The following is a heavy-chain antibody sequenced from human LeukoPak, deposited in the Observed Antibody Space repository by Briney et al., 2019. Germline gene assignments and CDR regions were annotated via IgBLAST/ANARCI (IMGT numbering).Heavy chain of an antibody. CDR1: GGSISSYY. Sequence: SETLSLTCTVSGGSISSYYWSWIRQPAGKGLEWIGRISTSGSTNYNPSLKSRVTMSADTSKKQVSLKLSSVTAADPAVYYCARHALWFGEFYNWFDPWGQGTLVTVSS. D-gene: IGHD3-10*01. CDR2: ISTSGST. CDR3: ARHALWFGEFYNWFDP. V-gene: IGHV4-4*07. J-gene: IGHJ5*02.